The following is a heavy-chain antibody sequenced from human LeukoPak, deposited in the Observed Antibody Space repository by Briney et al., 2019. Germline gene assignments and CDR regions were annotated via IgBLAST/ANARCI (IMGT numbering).Heavy chain of an antibody. Sequence: SETLSLTCTVSGGSVSSGSYYWSWIRQPPGKGLEWIGYIYYSGSTNYNPSLKSRVTISVDTSKNQFSLKLSSVTAADTAVYYCAREVAAYYYDSSGRNRYFGYWGQGTLVTVSS. D-gene: IGHD3-22*01. V-gene: IGHV4-61*01. CDR1: GGSVSSGSYY. CDR3: AREVAAYYYDSSGRNRYFGY. CDR2: IYYSGST. J-gene: IGHJ4*02.